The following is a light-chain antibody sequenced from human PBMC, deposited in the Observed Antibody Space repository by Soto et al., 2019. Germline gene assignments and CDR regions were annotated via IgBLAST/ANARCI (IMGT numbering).Light chain of an antibody. CDR3: CSSAGSSNV. Sequence: PVLTQPRSVSGSPGQSVTISCTGSSIDVGGYNYVSWYQQHPGKAPHLMIYDVSKRPLGVPDRFSGSKSGTTACLTISGLQAGDEADYYCCSSAGSSNVFGTGTKGT. CDR1: SIDVGGYNY. V-gene: IGLV2-11*01. J-gene: IGLJ1*01. CDR2: DVS.